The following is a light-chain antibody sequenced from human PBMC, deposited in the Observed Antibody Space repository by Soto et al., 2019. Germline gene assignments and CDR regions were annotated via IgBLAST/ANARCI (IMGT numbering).Light chain of an antibody. CDR3: QQGYGAPPYT. CDR1: QNIDSY. Sequence: DIQMTQSPSSLSASVGDRVTITCRASQNIDSYLNWYQQKPGRAPKLLIYAASSLQSGVPSRFSGSGSGTDFTLTITSLQTKDFATYSCQQGYGAPPYTFEQETKLEL. CDR2: AAS. J-gene: IGKJ2*01. V-gene: IGKV1-39*01.